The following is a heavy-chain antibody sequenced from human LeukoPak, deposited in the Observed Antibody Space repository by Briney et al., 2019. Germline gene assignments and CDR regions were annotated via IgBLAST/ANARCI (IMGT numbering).Heavy chain of an antibody. D-gene: IGHD3-22*01. J-gene: IGHJ3*02. CDR3: AKDAPYYYDSSGYGGAFDI. Sequence: GGSLRLSCAASGFTFSRYAMNWVRQAPGKGLEWVSAFSGSGGSTYYADSVKGRFTISRDNSKNTLYLQINSLRAEDTAVYYCAKDAPYYYDSSGYGGAFDIWGQGTMVTVSS. CDR2: FSGSGGST. CDR1: GFTFSRYA. V-gene: IGHV3-23*01.